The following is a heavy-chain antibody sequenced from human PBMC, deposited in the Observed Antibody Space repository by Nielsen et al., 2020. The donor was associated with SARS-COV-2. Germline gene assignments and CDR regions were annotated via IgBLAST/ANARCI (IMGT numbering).Heavy chain of an antibody. CDR3: ARAYGGNRNFDY. J-gene: IGHJ4*02. CDR2: ISAYNGNT. CDR1: GYTFTGYY. V-gene: IGHV1-18*04. D-gene: IGHD4-23*01. Sequence: ASVKVSCKASGYTFTGYYMHWVRQAPGQGLEWMGWISAYNGNTNYAQKLQGRVTMTTDTSTSTAYMELRSLRSDDTAVYYCARAYGGNRNFDYWGQGTLVTVSS.